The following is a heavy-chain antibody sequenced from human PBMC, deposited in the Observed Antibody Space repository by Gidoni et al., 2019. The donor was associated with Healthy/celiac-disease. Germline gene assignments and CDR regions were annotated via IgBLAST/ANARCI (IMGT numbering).Heavy chain of an antibody. V-gene: IGHV3-30*04. CDR1: GFTFSSYA. D-gene: IGHD4-17*01. Sequence: QVQLVESGGGVVQPGRSLRLSCAASGFTFSSYAMHWVRQAPGKGLEWVAVISYDGSNKYYADSVKGRFTISRDNSKNTLYLQMNSLRAEDTAVYYCASWTTGDYWGQGTLVTVSS. J-gene: IGHJ4*02. CDR2: ISYDGSNK. CDR3: ASWTTGDY.